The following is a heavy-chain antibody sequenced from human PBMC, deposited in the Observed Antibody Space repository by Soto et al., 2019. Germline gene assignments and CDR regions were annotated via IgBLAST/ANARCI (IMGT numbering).Heavy chain of an antibody. CDR2: IGASGNST. J-gene: IGHJ4*02. Sequence: PAGSLRLSCAASGFTFSKYAMSWVRQAPGKGLEWVSTIGASGNSTYSADLEKGRFTISRDNAKISLYLQMNSLRAEETAVYYCARDRYCGPRWGQDDFDYWGQGTLVTVSS. CDR3: ARDRYCGPRWGQDDFDY. V-gene: IGHV3-23*01. CDR1: GFTFSKYA. D-gene: IGHD2-8*02.